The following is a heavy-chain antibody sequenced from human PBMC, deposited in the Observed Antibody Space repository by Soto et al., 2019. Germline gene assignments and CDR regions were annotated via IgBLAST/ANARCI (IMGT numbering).Heavy chain of an antibody. Sequence: PSENLSLSCAVSGGSISRGGYSWSWIRQPPGKGLEWIGYIYHSGSTYYNPSLKSRVTISVDRSKNQFSLKLSSVTAADTAVHYCARVPDRWGQGTLVTVS. CDR1: GGSISRGGYS. J-gene: IGHJ5*02. V-gene: IGHV4-30-2*01. CDR3: ARVPDR. CDR2: IYHSGST.